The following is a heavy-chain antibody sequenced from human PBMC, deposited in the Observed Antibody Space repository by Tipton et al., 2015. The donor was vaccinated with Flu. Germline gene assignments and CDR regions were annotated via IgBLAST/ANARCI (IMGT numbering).Heavy chain of an antibody. CDR2: IYSGGST. CDR3: ARDVGYYYYMDV. CDR1: GFTVSSNY. J-gene: IGHJ6*03. Sequence: GSLRLSCAASGFTVSSNYMSWARQAPGKGLEWVSVIYSGGSTYYADSVKGRFTISRDNSKNTLYLQMNSLRAEDTAVYYCARDVGYYYYMDVWGKGTTVTVSS. V-gene: IGHV3-66*01.